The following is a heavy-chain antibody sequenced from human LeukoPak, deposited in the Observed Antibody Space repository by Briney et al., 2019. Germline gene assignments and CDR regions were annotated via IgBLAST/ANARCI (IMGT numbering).Heavy chain of an antibody. CDR1: GFTVSSNY. J-gene: IGHJ4*02. CDR2: IYSGGST. V-gene: IGHV3-53*04. CDR3: ARAWCSSGFWTRYFDY. D-gene: IGHD3-22*01. Sequence: PGGSLRLSCAASGFTVSSNYMSWVRQAPGKGLEWVSVIYSGGSTYYADSVKGRFTISRHNSKNTLYLQMNSLRAEDTAVYYCARAWCSSGFWTRYFDYWGQGTLVTASS.